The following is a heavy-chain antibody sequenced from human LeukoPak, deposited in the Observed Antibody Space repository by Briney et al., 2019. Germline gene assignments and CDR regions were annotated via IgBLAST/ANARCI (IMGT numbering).Heavy chain of an antibody. D-gene: IGHD5-18*01. V-gene: IGHV3-49*03. CDR2: IRSKAYGGTT. Sequence: HPGRSLRLSCTASGFTFGDYAMSWFRQAPGRGLEWVGFIRSKAYGGTTEYAASVKGRFTISRDDSKSIAYLQMNSLKTEDTAVYYCTSYSYGSLFDYWGQGTLVTVSS. CDR1: GFTFGDYA. CDR3: TSYSYGSLFDY. J-gene: IGHJ4*02.